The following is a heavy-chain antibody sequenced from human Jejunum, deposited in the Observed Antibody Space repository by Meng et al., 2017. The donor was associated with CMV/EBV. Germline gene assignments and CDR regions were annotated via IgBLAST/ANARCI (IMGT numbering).Heavy chain of an antibody. CDR2: IYWDDDK. J-gene: IGHJ5*02. V-gene: IGHV2-5*02. D-gene: IGHD2-2*01. CDR3: ALFTRSWFDP. Sequence: HITLKESGPPLVKPTQTLTLTCTFSGFSISTSEVGVGWIRQPPGKALEWLAVIYWDDDKRYSPSLKSRLTITKDTSKNQVVLTLTNMDPVDTATYYCALFTRSWFDPWGQGTLVTVSS. CDR1: GFSISTSEVG.